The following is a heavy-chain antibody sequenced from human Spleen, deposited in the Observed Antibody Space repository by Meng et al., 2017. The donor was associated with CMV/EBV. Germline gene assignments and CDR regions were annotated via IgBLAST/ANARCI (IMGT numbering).Heavy chain of an antibody. V-gene: IGHV3-15*01. CDR1: FSINNAW. J-gene: IGHJ4*02. CDR2: IKSQSDGGTT. Sequence: LSLSCIASFSINNAWVTWVRQAPGKGLESVGRIKSQSDGGTTDYAAFVQGRFTMSRDDSKKALYLQMNSLRIEDTAVYYCATDRTDYWGQGTLFTVSS. CDR3: ATDRTDY.